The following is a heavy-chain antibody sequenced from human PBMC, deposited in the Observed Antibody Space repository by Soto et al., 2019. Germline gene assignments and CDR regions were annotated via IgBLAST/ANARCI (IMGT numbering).Heavy chain of an antibody. V-gene: IGHV6-1*01. CDR2: TYYRSRWYN. Sequence: PSQTLSLTCAISGDSVSSNSAAWNWIRQSPSRGLEWLGRTYYRSRWYNDYAVSLKSRITINPDTSKNQFSLQLNSVTPEDTAVYYCAREKEGYCSGTSCYVFGWFDPWGQGTLVTVSS. J-gene: IGHJ5*02. CDR1: GDSVSSNSAA. CDR3: AREKEGYCSGTSCYVFGWFDP. D-gene: IGHD2-2*01.